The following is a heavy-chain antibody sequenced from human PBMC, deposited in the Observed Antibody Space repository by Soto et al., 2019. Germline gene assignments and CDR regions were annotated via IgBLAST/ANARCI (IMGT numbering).Heavy chain of an antibody. V-gene: IGHV4-59*08. Sequence: QVQLQESGPGLVRPSETLSLTCTVSSDSISSYSWIWIRQSPGKGLEWIGYTDYSGNTNYNPSLKSRVTISGDTSKNQFSVRLSSVPAADTAVYYCARAVGDPLYYLDYWGQGTLVTVSS. D-gene: IGHD6-19*01. CDR3: ARAVGDPLYYLDY. CDR1: SDSISSYS. CDR2: TDYSGNT. J-gene: IGHJ4*02.